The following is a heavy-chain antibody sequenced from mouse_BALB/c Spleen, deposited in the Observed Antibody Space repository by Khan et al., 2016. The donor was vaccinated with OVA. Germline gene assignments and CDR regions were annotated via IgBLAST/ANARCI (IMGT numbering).Heavy chain of an antibody. J-gene: IGHJ2*01. CDR1: GFSLTSYG. D-gene: IGHD1-3*01. V-gene: IGHV2-9*02. Sequence: VQLQESGPGLVAPSQSLSITCTVSGFSLTSYGVHWVRQPPGKGLEWLGVIWAGGSTNYNSALMSRQSISKDNSKSQVFLKMKSLQTDDTAMYYGARLEDIWSQGTTLTVSS. CDR3: ARLEDI. CDR2: IWAGGST.